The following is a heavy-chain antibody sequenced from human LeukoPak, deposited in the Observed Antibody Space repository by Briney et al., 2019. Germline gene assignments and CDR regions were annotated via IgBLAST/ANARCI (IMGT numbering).Heavy chain of an antibody. CDR1: GYSFTSYW. Sequence: GESLKISCKGSGYSFTSYWIGWVRQMPGKGLEWMGIIYPGDSDTRYSPSFQGPVTISADKSISTAYLQWSSLKASDPAINYLARHLRYFDWPADYWGQGTLVTDSS. J-gene: IGHJ4*02. D-gene: IGHD3-9*01. CDR3: ARHLRYFDWPADY. V-gene: IGHV5-51*01. CDR2: IYPGDSDT.